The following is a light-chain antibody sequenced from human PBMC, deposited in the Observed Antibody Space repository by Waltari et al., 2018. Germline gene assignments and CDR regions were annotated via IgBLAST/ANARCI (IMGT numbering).Light chain of an antibody. CDR1: PRSSRY. J-gene: IGKJ4*01. CDR2: DAS. V-gene: IGKV3-11*01. Sequence: EVVLTQSPATLSLSPVEGATLSCRASPRSSRYLAWYQQKPGQAPRLLIYDASNRATGIPPRFSGSGSGTDFTLTISSLEPEDFAVYYCQQRSNLPLTFGGGTKVEIK. CDR3: QQRSNLPLT.